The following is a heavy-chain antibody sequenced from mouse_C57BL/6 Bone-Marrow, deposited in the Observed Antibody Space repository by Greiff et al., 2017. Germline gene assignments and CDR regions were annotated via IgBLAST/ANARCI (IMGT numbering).Heavy chain of an antibody. CDR3: ARGGASTMVPYYYAMDY. V-gene: IGHV1-54*01. D-gene: IGHD2-2*01. CDR2: INPGSGGT. J-gene: IGHJ4*01. Sequence: QVQLQQSGAELVRPGTSVKVSCKASGYAFTNYLIEWVKQRPGQGLEWIGVINPGSGGTNYNEQFKGKATLTADKSSSTAYMQLSSLTSEDSAVYFCARGGASTMVPYYYAMDYWGQGTSVTVSS. CDR1: GYAFTNYL.